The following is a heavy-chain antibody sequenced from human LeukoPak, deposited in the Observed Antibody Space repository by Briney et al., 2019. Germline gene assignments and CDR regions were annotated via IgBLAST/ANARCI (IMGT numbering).Heavy chain of an antibody. J-gene: IGHJ4*02. V-gene: IGHV3-21*01. CDR3: ARDPRIYCTNGICRDDYFDN. D-gene: IGHD2-8*01. CDR2: ISSTSIYK. CDR1: GFTFSSYS. Sequence: GGSLRLSCAASGFTFSSYSMNWVRQAPGKGLEWVSSISSTSIYKYYADAVKGRFTISRDNAKDSLFLQMNSLRAEDTAIYYCARDPRIYCTNGICRDDYFDNWGQGTLVTVSS.